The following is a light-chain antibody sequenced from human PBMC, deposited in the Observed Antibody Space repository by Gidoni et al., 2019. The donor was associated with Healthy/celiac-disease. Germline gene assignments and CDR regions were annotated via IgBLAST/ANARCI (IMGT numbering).Light chain of an antibody. Sequence: ETVMTQSPATLSGSPGNTATLPCRASQSVSINLAWSQQKPGQAPRPLSYGASNRATDIPTRFSGSGSGTEVTLTIRNLQSEDCAVYYCQQDKVWPPAVTFGGGTKVEIK. CDR3: QQDKVWPPAVT. CDR2: GAS. J-gene: IGKJ4*01. CDR1: QSVSIN. V-gene: IGKV3D-15*01.